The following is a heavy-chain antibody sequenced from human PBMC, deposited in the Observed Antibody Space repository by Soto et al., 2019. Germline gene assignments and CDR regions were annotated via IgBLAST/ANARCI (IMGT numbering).Heavy chain of an antibody. CDR2: INAGNGNT. CDR1: GYTFTNYA. D-gene: IGHD2-2*01. CDR3: ARGHLAVVPVASWFYYMDV. J-gene: IGHJ6*03. V-gene: IGHV1-3*01. Sequence: QVQLVQSGAEVEKPGASVKVSCKASGYTFTNYAVHWVRQAPGQRLEWMGWINAGNGNTRFSQNLQGRVTITGDTSARTGYMELSSLRSEDTAVYYCARGHLAVVPVASWFYYMDVWGKVTTVTGSS.